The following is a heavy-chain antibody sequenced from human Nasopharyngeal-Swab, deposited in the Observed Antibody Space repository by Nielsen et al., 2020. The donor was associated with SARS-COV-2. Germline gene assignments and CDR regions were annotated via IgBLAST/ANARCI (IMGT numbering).Heavy chain of an antibody. D-gene: IGHD6-19*01. CDR1: GYSPSSGYY. V-gene: IGHV4-38-2*01. Sequence: SETLSLTCAVSGYSPSSGYYWGWIRQSPGKGLEWIGAMFHRGSTYLNPSLKSRVTISIDTSKNQFSLELSSVTAADTAVYYCARIAVASADYYYYMDVWGKGTTVTVSS. CDR2: MFHRGST. J-gene: IGHJ6*03. CDR3: ARIAVASADYYYYMDV.